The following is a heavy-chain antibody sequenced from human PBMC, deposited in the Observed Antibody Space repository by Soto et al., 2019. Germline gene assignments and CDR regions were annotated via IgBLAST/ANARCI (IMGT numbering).Heavy chain of an antibody. J-gene: IGHJ4*02. V-gene: IGHV3-21*01. Sequence: GGSLRLSCAASGFTFSSYSMNWVRQAPGKGLEWVSSISSSSSYIYYADSVKGRFTISRDNAKNSLYLQMNSLRAEDTAVYYCARDLVVAATLGHHFDYWGQGTLVTVSS. CDR3: ARDLVVAATLGHHFDY. CDR1: GFTFSSYS. CDR2: ISSSSSYI. D-gene: IGHD2-15*01.